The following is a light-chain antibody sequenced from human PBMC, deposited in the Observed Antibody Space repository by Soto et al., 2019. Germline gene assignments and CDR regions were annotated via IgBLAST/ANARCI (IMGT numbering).Light chain of an antibody. V-gene: IGKV1-39*01. CDR2: GAS. CDR3: QEGSTLLT. Sequence: DIQMTQSPFAMSASVGYRVTITCRTSQSVSTYLNWYQQRPGKAPKLLIYGASSLQSGVPSRFSGSGSGTHFTLTISSLQPEDFATYYCQEGSTLLTFGGGTKVDIK. J-gene: IGKJ4*01. CDR1: QSVSTY.